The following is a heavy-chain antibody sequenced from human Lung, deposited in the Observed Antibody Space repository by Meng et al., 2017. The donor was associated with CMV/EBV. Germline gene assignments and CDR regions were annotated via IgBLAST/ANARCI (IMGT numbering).Heavy chain of an antibody. V-gene: IGHV3-30*18. J-gene: IGHJ4*02. CDR1: GFTFSLYP. Sequence: SLKISCAASGFTFSLYPMHWVRQAPGKGLDWVAVISYDANSKHYADSVKGRFTISRDNSKNTLYLQMNSLRAEDTAVYYCAKEAGWGLTRFLEWLSGLDYWGQGXLVTVSS. CDR2: ISYDANSK. D-gene: IGHD3-3*01. CDR3: AKEAGWGLTRFLEWLSGLDY.